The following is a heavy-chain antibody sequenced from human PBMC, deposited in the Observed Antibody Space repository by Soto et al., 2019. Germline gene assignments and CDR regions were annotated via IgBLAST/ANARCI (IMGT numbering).Heavy chain of an antibody. CDR1: GFTFSSYA. CDR2: IRGSGDST. Sequence: GGSLRLSCAASGFTFSSYAMSWVRQAPGKGLEWVSAIRGSGDSTYYADSVKGRFTISRDNSENTLYLQMSSLRAEDTAVYYCARTLYSYGTDYWGQGTLVTVSS. D-gene: IGHD5-18*01. V-gene: IGHV3-23*01. CDR3: ARTLYSYGTDY. J-gene: IGHJ4*02.